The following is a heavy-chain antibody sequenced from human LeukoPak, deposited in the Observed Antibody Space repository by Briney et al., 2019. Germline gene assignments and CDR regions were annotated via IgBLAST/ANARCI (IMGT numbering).Heavy chain of an antibody. CDR3: ARDSGDYDFWSGYFDY. V-gene: IGHV3-21*01. CDR2: ISSSSSYI. CDR1: GFTFSSYG. J-gene: IGHJ4*02. D-gene: IGHD3-3*01. Sequence: GGSLRLSCAASGFTFSSYGMNWVRQAPGKGLEWVSSISSSSSYIYYADSVKGRFTISRDNAKNSLYLQMNSLRAEDTAVYYCARDSGDYDFWSGYFDYWGQGTLVTVSS.